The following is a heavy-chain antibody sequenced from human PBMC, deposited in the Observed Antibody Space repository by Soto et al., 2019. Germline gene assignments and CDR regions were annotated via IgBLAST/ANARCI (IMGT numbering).Heavy chain of an antibody. CDR2: IKSKTDGGTT. CDR1: GFTFSNAW. CDR3: TTDQLSIAARWYYYGMDV. Sequence: EVQLVESGGGLVKPGGSLRLSCAASGFTFSNAWMNWVRQAPGKGLEWVGRIKSKTDGGTTDYAAPVKGRFTISRDDSKNTLYLQMNSLKTEDTALYYCTTDQLSIAARWYYYGMDVWGQGTTVTVSS. V-gene: IGHV3-15*07. J-gene: IGHJ6*02. D-gene: IGHD6-6*01.